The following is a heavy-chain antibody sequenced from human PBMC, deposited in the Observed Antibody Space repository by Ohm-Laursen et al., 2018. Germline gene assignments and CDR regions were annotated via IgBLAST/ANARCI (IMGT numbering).Heavy chain of an antibody. Sequence: SLRLSCSASGFTFNIYDMNWVRQAPGKGLEWVSSISSSSSYIYYADSVKGRFTISRDNAKNSLYLQMNSLRAEDTAVYYCARAAGSYPYYFDYWGQGTPVTVSS. V-gene: IGHV3-21*01. J-gene: IGHJ4*02. CDR1: GFTFNIYD. CDR2: ISSSSSYI. CDR3: ARAAGSYPYYFDY. D-gene: IGHD1-26*01.